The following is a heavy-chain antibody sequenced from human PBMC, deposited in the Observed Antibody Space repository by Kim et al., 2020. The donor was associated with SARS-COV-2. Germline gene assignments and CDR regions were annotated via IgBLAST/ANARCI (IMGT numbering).Heavy chain of an antibody. V-gene: IGHV1-46*01. CDR1: GYTFTNYF. D-gene: IGHD2-21*02. CDR3: ARGLVVVTAIPYYGMDV. J-gene: IGHJ6*02. Sequence: ASVKVSCKASGYTFTNYFMHWVRQAPGQGLEWMGIINPSGGRTSYAQKFQGRVTMTTDTSTSTVYMELSSLRSEDTAVYYCARGLVVVTAIPYYGMDVWGQGTTVTISS. CDR2: INPSGGRT.